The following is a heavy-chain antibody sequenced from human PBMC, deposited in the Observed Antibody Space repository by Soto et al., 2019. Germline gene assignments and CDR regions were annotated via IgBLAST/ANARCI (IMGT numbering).Heavy chain of an antibody. J-gene: IGHJ6*02. V-gene: IGHV3-74*01. D-gene: IGHD2-21*02. Sequence: GGSLRLSCAASGFTFSSYWMHWVRQAPGKGLVWVSRINSDGSSTSYADSVKGRFTISRDNAKNTLYLQMNSLRAEDTAVYYCARASRAFVTATYYYGMDVWGQGTTVTVSS. CDR2: INSDGSST. CDR3: ARASRAFVTATYYYGMDV. CDR1: GFTFSSYW.